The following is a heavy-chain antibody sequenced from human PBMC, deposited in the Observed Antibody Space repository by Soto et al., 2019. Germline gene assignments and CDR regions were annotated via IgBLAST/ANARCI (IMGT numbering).Heavy chain of an antibody. CDR3: ARDDSSGYYSL. D-gene: IGHD3-22*01. V-gene: IGHV3-48*03. J-gene: IGHJ4*02. CDR2: IGKSGSTI. Sequence: GGSLRLSCAASGFIFSSYEMHWVRQAPGKGLEWVSYIGKSGSTIFYSDSVKGRFTISRDNAKNSLYLQMNSLRAEDTAVYFCARDDSSGYYSLWGQGTLVSVSS. CDR1: GFIFSSYE.